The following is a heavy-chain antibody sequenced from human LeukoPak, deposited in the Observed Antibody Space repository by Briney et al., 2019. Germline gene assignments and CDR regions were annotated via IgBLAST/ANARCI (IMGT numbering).Heavy chain of an antibody. Sequence: SETLSLTCTVSGGSISSGDYYWSWIRQPPGKGLEWIGYIYYSGSTYYNPSLKSRVTISVDTAKNQFSLKLSSVTAAETAVYYCARGKVATTVDHWGQGTLVTVSS. CDR3: ARGKVATTVDH. J-gene: IGHJ4*02. D-gene: IGHD5-24*01. V-gene: IGHV4-30-4*08. CDR1: GGSISSGDYY. CDR2: IYYSGST.